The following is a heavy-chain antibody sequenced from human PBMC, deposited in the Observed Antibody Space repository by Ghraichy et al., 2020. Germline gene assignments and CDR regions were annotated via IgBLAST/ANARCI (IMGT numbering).Heavy chain of an antibody. D-gene: IGHD6-13*01. CDR3: ARSPQQLGYPYVDY. J-gene: IGHJ4*02. CDR2: ISAYNGNT. V-gene: IGHV1-18*04. Sequence: ASVKVSCKASGYTFTSYGISWVRQAPGQGLEWMGWISAYNGNTNYAQKLQGRVTMNTDTSTSTAYMELRSLRSDDTAVYYCARSPQQLGYPYVDYWGQGTLVTVSS. CDR1: GYTFTSYG.